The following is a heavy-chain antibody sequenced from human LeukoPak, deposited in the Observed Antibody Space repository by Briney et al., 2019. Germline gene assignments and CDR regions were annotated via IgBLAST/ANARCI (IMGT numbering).Heavy chain of an antibody. D-gene: IGHD6-13*01. Sequence: PSETLSLTCTVSGGSISSRSYYWGWIRQPPGKGLEWIGSIYYSGSTYYNPPLKSRVTISVDTSKNQFSLKLSSVTAADTAVYYCARVGSSSWSNNAEYFQHWGQGTLVTVSS. V-gene: IGHV4-39*07. CDR3: ARVGSSSWSNNAEYFQH. CDR1: GGSISSRSYY. J-gene: IGHJ1*01. CDR2: IYYSGST.